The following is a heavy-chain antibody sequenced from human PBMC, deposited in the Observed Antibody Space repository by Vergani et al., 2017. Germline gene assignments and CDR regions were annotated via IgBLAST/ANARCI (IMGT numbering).Heavy chain of an antibody. CDR3: AREWAAYYYDSSGYRYNWFDP. J-gene: IGHJ5*02. V-gene: IGHV1-69*01. CDR1: GGTFSSYA. CDR2: ISPIFGTA. Sequence: QVQLVQSGAEVKKPGSSVKVSCKASGGTFSSYAISWLHRPPGQGLEWMGGISPIFGTANYAQKFQGRVTITADESTSTAYMELSSLRSEDTAVYYCAREWAAYYYDSSGYRYNWFDPWGQGTLVTVSS. D-gene: IGHD3-22*01.